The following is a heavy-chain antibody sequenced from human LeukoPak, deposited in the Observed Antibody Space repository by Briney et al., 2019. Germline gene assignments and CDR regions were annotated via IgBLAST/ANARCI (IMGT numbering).Heavy chain of an antibody. Sequence: PGGSLRLSCAASGFTFSNYWMTWVRQAPGWGLEWVANIKQDGSTKYYVDSVKGRFTISRDNVKNSVYLQVNSLTAEDTALYYCARIGYSSSSLDYWGQGSLVTVSS. CDR3: ARIGYSSSSLDY. CDR2: IKQDGSTK. D-gene: IGHD6-6*01. CDR1: GFTFSNYW. J-gene: IGHJ4*02. V-gene: IGHV3-7*01.